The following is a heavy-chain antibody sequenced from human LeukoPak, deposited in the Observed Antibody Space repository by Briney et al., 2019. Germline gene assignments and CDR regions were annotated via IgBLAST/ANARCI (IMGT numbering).Heavy chain of an antibody. J-gene: IGHJ4*02. CDR3: ARDRTMTGDRGIDY. D-gene: IGHD3-22*01. CDR2: ISNSGYT. CDR1: GFTFSTYS. V-gene: IGHV3-21*01. Sequence: GGSLRLSCAASGFTFSTYSMDWVRQAPGKGLEWVSAISNSGYTYYEDSLKGRVTISRDNDKSSLYLQMNSLRAGDTAVYYCARDRTMTGDRGIDYWGQGTPVTVSS.